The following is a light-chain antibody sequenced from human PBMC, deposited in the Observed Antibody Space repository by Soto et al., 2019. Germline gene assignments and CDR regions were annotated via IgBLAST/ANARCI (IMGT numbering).Light chain of an antibody. CDR2: GAS. CDR1: ERVSSDS. V-gene: IGKV3-20*01. CDR3: QQYGSSPQT. J-gene: IGKJ1*01. Sequence: EIVLTQSPDTLSLSPGERATLSCRASERVSSDSLAWYQQKPGQAPRLLIYGASNRAPGIPDRVTGDGSGTDFTLTISRLEAEDCALYYCQQYGSSPQTFGQGTKVEAK.